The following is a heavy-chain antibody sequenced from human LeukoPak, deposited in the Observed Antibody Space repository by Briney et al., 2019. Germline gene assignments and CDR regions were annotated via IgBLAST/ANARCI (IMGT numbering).Heavy chain of an antibody. CDR3: ARTRGYGSGSYLDY. D-gene: IGHD3-10*01. CDR1: GGTFSSYA. V-gene: IGHV1-69*06. CDR2: IIPIFGTA. Sequence: SVKVSCKASGGTFSSYAISWVRQAPGQGLEWMGGIIPIFGTANYAQKFQGRVTITADKSTSTAYMELSSLRSEDTAVYYCARTRGYGSGSYLDYWGQGTLVTVSS. J-gene: IGHJ4*02.